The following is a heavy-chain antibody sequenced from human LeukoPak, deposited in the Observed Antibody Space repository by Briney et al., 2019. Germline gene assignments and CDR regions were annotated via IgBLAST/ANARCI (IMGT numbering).Heavy chain of an antibody. J-gene: IGHJ4*02. CDR3: AREPTTVPDRFDY. Sequence: SQTLSLTCAISGDSVSSNSAAWNWIRQSPSRGLEWLGRTYYRSKWYYDYAVSVKSRIAISPDTSKNQFSLQLNSVTPEDSALYFCAREPTTVPDRFDYWGQGTPVTVSS. D-gene: IGHD4-17*01. CDR1: GDSVSSNSAA. V-gene: IGHV6-1*01. CDR2: TYYRSKWYY.